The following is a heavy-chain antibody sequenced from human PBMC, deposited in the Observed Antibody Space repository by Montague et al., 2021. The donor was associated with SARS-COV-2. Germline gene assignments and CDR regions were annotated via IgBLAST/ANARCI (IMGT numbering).Heavy chain of an antibody. CDR2: IYWDYYN. CDR3: AHRRVEIFGPYCDY. V-gene: IGHV2-5*02. Sequence: LEWLALIYWDYYNRYSPSLKSRLTITKDTSKNQVVLTMTNMDPVDTATYYSAHRRVEIFGPYCDYWGQGNRVTVSS. D-gene: IGHD3/OR15-3a*01. J-gene: IGHJ4*02.